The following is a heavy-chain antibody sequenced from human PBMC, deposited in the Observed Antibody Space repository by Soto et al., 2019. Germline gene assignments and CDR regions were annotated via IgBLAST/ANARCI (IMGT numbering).Heavy chain of an antibody. CDR2: IYYSGST. V-gene: IGHV4-59*08. CDR1: GVSIRSYF. Sequence: PSETLSLTCTVSGVSIRSYFWSWLRHPPGKGLEWIGYIYYSGSTNYNPSLKSRVTISVDTSKNQFSLKLSSVTAADTAVYYCARQPPGNWFDPWGQGTLVTVSS. J-gene: IGHJ5*02. CDR3: ARQPPGNWFDP.